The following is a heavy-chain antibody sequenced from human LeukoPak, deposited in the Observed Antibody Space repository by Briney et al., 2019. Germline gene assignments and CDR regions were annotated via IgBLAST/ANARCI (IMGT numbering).Heavy chain of an antibody. CDR3: ARDDGSSWYGEGYFDY. V-gene: IGHV3-30-3*01. J-gene: IGHJ4*02. CDR2: ISYDGSNK. D-gene: IGHD6-13*01. Sequence: GGSLRLSCAASGFTFSDYAVHWVRQAPGRGLEWVAAISYDGSNKYYADSVKGRFTISRDNSKNTLYLQMNSLRAEDTALYYCARDDGSSWYGEGYFDYWGQGTLVTVCS. CDR1: GFTFSDYA.